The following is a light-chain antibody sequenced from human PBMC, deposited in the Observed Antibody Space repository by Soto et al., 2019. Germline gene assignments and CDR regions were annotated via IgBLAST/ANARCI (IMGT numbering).Light chain of an antibody. V-gene: IGLV1-44*01. CDR3: ATWDDSLHGYV. J-gene: IGLJ1*01. CDR2: TSN. CDR1: NSNIGSNK. Sequence: QSFLTQPPSASGTPGQRVTISCSGSNSNIGSNKVNWYQQLPGTAPKLLIYTSNQRPSGVPDRFPGSKSGTSASLAISGLQSEDEADYYCATWDDSLHGYVFGTGTKVTVL.